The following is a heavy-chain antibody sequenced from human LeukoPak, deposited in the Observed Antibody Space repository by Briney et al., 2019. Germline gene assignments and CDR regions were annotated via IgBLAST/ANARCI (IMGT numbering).Heavy chain of an antibody. J-gene: IGHJ1*01. CDR2: ISGSGGST. V-gene: IGHV3-23*01. CDR3: AKASRNCSRTSCYEYFQH. CDR1: GFTFSSSA. D-gene: IGHD2-2*01. Sequence: GGSLGLSCAASGFTFSSSAMSWVRQAPGKGLEWVSVISGSGGSTYYAGSVKGRVTISRDDSKNTLYLQMNSLRAEDTAVYYCAKASRNCSRTSCYEYFQHWGQGTLVTVSS.